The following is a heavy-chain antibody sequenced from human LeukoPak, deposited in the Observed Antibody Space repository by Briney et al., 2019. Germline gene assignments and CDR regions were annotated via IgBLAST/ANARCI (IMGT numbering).Heavy chain of an antibody. V-gene: IGHV3-21*01. CDR2: ISSSSSYI. CDR3: ARDEGGDAFDI. CDR1: GFTFSSYS. J-gene: IGHJ3*02. D-gene: IGHD3-16*01. Sequence: GGSLRLSCAASGFTFSSYSMNWVRQAPGKGLEWVSSISSSSSYIHSADSVRGRFTISRDNAKNSLFLQMNSLRAEDTAVYYCARDEGGDAFDIWGQGTMVTVFS.